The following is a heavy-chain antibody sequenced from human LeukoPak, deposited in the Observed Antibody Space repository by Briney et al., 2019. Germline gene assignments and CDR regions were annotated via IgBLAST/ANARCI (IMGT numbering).Heavy chain of an antibody. D-gene: IGHD1-26*01. J-gene: IGHJ3*02. V-gene: IGHV3-20*04. CDR3: ARRGRWEPRAFDI. CDR2: ISWNGGSR. Sequence: PGGSLRLSCAASGFSFDDYAMNWVRQAPGKGLEWVSGISWNGGSRGYTDSVKGRFTISRDNAKNSLFLQMNSLRVEDSALYYCARRGRWEPRAFDIWGQGTMVTVSS. CDR1: GFSFDDYA.